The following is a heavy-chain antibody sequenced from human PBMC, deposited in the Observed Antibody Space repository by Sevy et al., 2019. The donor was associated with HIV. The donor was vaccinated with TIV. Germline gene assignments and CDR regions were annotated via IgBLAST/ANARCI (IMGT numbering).Heavy chain of an antibody. CDR3: AKDLTWIQGGDAFDI. D-gene: IGHD5-18*01. Sequence: GGSLRLSCAASGFTFSSYAMSWVRQAPGKGLEWVSAISGSGGRKYYADSVKGRFTISRDNSKNTRYLQMNSLRAEDTAVYYCAKDLTWIQGGDAFDIWGQGTMVTVSS. CDR1: GFTFSSYA. J-gene: IGHJ3*02. V-gene: IGHV3-23*01. CDR2: ISGSGGRK.